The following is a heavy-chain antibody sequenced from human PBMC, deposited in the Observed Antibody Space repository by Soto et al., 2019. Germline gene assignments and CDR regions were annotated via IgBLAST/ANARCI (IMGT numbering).Heavy chain of an antibody. CDR1: GYSFTSYW. J-gene: IGHJ6*02. D-gene: IGHD6-6*01. CDR3: ARLEYSSSLHYYYYGMDV. V-gene: IGHV5-10-1*01. Sequence: GESLKISCKGSGYSFTSYWISWVRQMPGKGLEWMGRIDPSDSYTNYSPSFQGHVTISADKSISTAYLQWSSLKASDTAMYYCARLEYSSSLHYYYYGMDVWGQGTTVTVSS. CDR2: IDPSDSYT.